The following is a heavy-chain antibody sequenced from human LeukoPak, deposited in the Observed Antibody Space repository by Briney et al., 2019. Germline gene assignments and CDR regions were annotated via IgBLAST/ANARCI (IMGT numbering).Heavy chain of an antibody. J-gene: IGHJ5*02. CDR2: IYYSGST. V-gene: IGHV4-59*12. D-gene: IGHD3-10*01. Sequence: SETLSLTCTVSGGSISSYYWSWIRQPPGKGLEWIGYIYYSGSTNYNPSLKSRVTISVDTSKNQFSLKLSSVTAADTALYYCARDSGTTGEVKFDLWGQGTLVTVSS. CDR3: ARDSGTTGEVKFDL. CDR1: GGSISSYY.